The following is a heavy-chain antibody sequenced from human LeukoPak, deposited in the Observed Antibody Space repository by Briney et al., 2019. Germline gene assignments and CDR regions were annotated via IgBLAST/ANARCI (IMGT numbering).Heavy chain of an antibody. Sequence: GGSLRLSCAASGFTFDDYAMHWVRQAPGKGLEWVSGISWNSGSIGYADSVKGRFTISRDNAKNSLYLQMNSLRAEDIALYYCAAELVVVPAAIGYWGQGTLVTVSS. CDR2: ISWNSGSI. D-gene: IGHD2-2*01. CDR1: GFTFDDYA. J-gene: IGHJ4*02. V-gene: IGHV3-9*03. CDR3: AAELVVVPAAIGY.